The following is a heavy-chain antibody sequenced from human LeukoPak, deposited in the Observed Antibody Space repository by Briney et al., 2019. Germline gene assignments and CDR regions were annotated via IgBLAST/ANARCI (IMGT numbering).Heavy chain of an antibody. Sequence: ASVKVSCKASGYTFTSYGISWVRQAPGQGLEWMGWISAYNGNTNYAQKLQGRVTITRNTSISTAYMELSSLRSEDTAVYYCARVGTTEDYWGQGTLVTVSS. V-gene: IGHV1-18*01. CDR1: GYTFTSYG. CDR2: ISAYNGNT. CDR3: ARVGTTEDY. D-gene: IGHD4-17*01. J-gene: IGHJ4*02.